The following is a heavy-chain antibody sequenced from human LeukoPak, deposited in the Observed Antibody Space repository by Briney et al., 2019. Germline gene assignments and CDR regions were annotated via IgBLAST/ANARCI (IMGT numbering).Heavy chain of an antibody. V-gene: IGHV1-18*01. CDR2: ISAYNGNT. J-gene: IGHJ4*02. Sequence: ASVKVSCKASGYTFTSYGISWVRQAPGQGLEWMGWISAYNGNTNYAQKLQGRVTMTTDTSTSTAYMELRSLRSDDTAVYYCARVYSRVGATTDFDYWGQGTLVTVSS. CDR1: GYTFTSYG. CDR3: ARVYSRVGATTDFDY. D-gene: IGHD1-26*01.